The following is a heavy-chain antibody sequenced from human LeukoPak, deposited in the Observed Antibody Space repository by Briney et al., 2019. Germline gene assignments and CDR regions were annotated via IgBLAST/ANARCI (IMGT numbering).Heavy chain of an antibody. CDR3: ARDSRDYGSGSYWDV. J-gene: IGHJ6*02. V-gene: IGHV3-33*01. CDR2: IWYDGSNK. D-gene: IGHD3-10*01. Sequence: GGSLRLSCAASGFTFSSYGMHWVRQAPGKGLEWVAVIWYDGSNKYYADSVKGRFTISRDNSKNTLYLQMNSLRAEDTAVYYCARDSRDYGSGSYWDVWGQGTTVTVSS. CDR1: GFTFSSYG.